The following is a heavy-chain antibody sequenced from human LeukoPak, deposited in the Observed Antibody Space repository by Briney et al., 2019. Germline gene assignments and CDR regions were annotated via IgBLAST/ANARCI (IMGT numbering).Heavy chain of an antibody. CDR3: AKTRDTVLNEY. V-gene: IGHV1-18*04. J-gene: IGHJ4*02. Sequence: ASVKVSCKASGYIFTNYGISWARHAPGLGLQWMGWITPHNGHTNFEPSLQDTLTMTTDTSTSTAYMELRSLRSDDTAVYYCAKTRDTVLNEYWGRGTLVTVSS. CDR2: ITPHNGHT. CDR1: GYIFTNYG. D-gene: IGHD4-23*01.